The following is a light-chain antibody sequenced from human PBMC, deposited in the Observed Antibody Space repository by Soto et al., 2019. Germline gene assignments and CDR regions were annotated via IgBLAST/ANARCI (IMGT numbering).Light chain of an antibody. V-gene: IGLV2-8*01. CDR2: EVS. CDR1: SSDVGAYNY. J-gene: IGLJ2*01. Sequence: LTQPPSASGSPGQSVTISCTGTSSDVGAYNYVSWYQQHPGKAPKLMIYEVSKRPSGVPDRFSGSKSGNTASLTVSGLQAEDEADYYCSSYAGRNIVVFGGGTK. CDR3: SSYAGRNIVV.